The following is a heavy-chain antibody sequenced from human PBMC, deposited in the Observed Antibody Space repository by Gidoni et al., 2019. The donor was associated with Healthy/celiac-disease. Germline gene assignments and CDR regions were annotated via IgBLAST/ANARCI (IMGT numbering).Heavy chain of an antibody. CDR2: IYPGDSDT. CDR1: GYSFTSYW. V-gene: IGHV5-51*01. D-gene: IGHD2-21*02. J-gene: IGHJ3*02. CDR3: ARCSASTAIRCAFDI. Sequence: EVQLVQSGAEVKKPGESLKISCKGSGYSFTSYWIGWVRQRPGKGLEWMGIIYPGDSDTRYSPSFQGQVTISADKSISTAYLQWSSLKASDTAMYYCARCSASTAIRCAFDIWGQGTMVTVSS.